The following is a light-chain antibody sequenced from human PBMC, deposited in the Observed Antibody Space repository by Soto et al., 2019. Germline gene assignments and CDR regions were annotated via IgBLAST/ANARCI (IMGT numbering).Light chain of an antibody. V-gene: IGLV1-44*01. CDR3: AAWDDSLNVHV. CDR2: SNN. Sequence: QSVLTQPPSASGTPGQRVTISCSGSSSNIGSNTVNWYQQLPGTAPKLLIDSNNQRPSGVPDRFSGSKSGTSSSLAISGLQSEDEADYYCAAWDDSLNVHVFGTGTKLTVL. CDR1: SSNIGSNT. J-gene: IGLJ1*01.